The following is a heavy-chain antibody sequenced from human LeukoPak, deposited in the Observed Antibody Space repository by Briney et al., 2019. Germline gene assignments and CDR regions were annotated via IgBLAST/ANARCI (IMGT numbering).Heavy chain of an antibody. CDR3: AKDIGYSGYDYGSGAFDI. CDR1: GFAFDDYA. V-gene: IGHV3-9*03. CDR2: ISWNSGSI. Sequence: GRSLRLSCAASGFAFDDYAMPWVRQAPGKGLEWVSGISWNSGSIGYADSVKGRFTISRDNAKNSLYLQMNSLRAEDMALYYCAKDIGYSGYDYGSGAFDIWGQGTMVTVSS. J-gene: IGHJ3*02. D-gene: IGHD5-12*01.